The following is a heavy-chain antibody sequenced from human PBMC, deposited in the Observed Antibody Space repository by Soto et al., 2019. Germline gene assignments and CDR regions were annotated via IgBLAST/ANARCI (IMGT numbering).Heavy chain of an antibody. V-gene: IGHV4-39*01. CDR3: ARQRLLRLKPDFDI. D-gene: IGHD2-21*02. CDR2: MYYSGSS. Sequence: QVQLQESGPGLVKPSETLSLTCSVSGGSTSDKSYFWGWVRQSPGKGLEWIGSMYYSGSSYYNPSLKSRVAISVDTSKNQSSLKLRSVTAADTAVYFCARQRLLRLKPDFDIWGQGTLVTVSS. J-gene: IGHJ4*02. CDR1: GGSTSDKSYF.